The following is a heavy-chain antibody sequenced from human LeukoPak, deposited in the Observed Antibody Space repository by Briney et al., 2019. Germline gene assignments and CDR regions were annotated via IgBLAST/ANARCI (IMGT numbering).Heavy chain of an antibody. CDR3: ARGDVVLMVYAAPEYYFDY. V-gene: IGHV1-2*02. J-gene: IGHJ4*02. CDR1: GFTFTGYY. D-gene: IGHD2-8*01. Sequence: ASVNVSCKASGFTFTGYYMHWVRQAPGQGLEWMGWINPNSGGTNYAQKFQGRVTMTRDTSITTAYMELSRLRSDDTAVYYCARGDVVLMVYAAPEYYFDYGGQGTLVTVSS. CDR2: INPNSGGT.